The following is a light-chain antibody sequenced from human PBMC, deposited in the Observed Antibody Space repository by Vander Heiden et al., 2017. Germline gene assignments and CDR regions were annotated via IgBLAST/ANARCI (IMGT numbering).Light chain of an antibody. V-gene: IGKV3-11*01. J-gene: IGKJ4*01. CDR2: DAS. CDR1: QSVTSS. Sequence: EIVLTQSPATLSLSPGERATLSCMASQSVTSSLAWYQQKPGQAPRLLIYDASNRATGIPARFSGSGSGTDFTLSIGSLEPEDFAVYYCQQRSDWPLTFGGGTKVEIK. CDR3: QQRSDWPLT.